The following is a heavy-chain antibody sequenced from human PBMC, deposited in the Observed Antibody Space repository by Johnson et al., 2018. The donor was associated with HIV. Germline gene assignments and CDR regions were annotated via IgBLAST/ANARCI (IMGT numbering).Heavy chain of an antibody. J-gene: IGHJ3*02. V-gene: IGHV3-23*04. CDR3: AKEVGWLGDAFDI. Sequence: VQLVESGEGLVQPGGSLRLSCAASGFTFRDFAMSWVRQAPGKGLEWVSVISGRGGSTFYADSVRGRFTISRDTSKNTLYLQMNSLRAEDTAVYYCAKEVGWLGDAFDIWGQGTMVTVSS. CDR1: GFTFRDFA. D-gene: IGHD6-19*01. CDR2: ISGRGGST.